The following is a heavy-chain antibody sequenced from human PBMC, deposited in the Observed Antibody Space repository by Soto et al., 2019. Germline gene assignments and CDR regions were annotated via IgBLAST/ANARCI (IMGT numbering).Heavy chain of an antibody. Sequence: LRLSCAASGFTFSSYAMSWVRQAPGKGLEWVSAISGSGGSTYYADSVKGRFTISRDNSKNTLYLQMNSLRAEDTAVYYCAKDPLIVVVITTTWFDPWGQGTLVTVSS. CDR2: ISGSGGST. V-gene: IGHV3-23*01. CDR1: GFTFSSYA. CDR3: AKDPLIVVVITTTWFDP. D-gene: IGHD3-22*01. J-gene: IGHJ5*02.